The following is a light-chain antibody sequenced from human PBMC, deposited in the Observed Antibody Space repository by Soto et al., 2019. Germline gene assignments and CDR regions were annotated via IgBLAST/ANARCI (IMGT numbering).Light chain of an antibody. CDR2: RAS. J-gene: IGKJ1*01. Sequence: DIQMTQSPSTLSASIGDTVTITCRTSQSVDTWLAWYQHKAGKAPKLLIYRASSLATGVPSRFSGSGSGTAFTLTSTSLQPADFATYYCQHYNDYSRVFGQGTQVEIK. CDR1: QSVDTW. CDR3: QHYNDYSRV. V-gene: IGKV1-5*03.